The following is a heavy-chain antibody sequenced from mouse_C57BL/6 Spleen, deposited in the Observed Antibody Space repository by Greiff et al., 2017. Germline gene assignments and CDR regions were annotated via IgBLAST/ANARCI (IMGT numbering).Heavy chain of an antibody. D-gene: IGHD2-2*01. CDR2: IWSGGST. V-gene: IGHV2-2*01. Sequence: VQLQQSGPGLVQPSQSLSITCTVSGFSLTSYGVHWVRQSPGKGLEWLGVIWSGGSTDYNAAFISRLSISKDNSTSQVFFKMNSLQADDTAIYYCARGYYGYDSAWFAYWGQGTLVTVSA. CDR3: ARGYYGYDSAWFAY. CDR1: GFSLTSYG. J-gene: IGHJ3*01.